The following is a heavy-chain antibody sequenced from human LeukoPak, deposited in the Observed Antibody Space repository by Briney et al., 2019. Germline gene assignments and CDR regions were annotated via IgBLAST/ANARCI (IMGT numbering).Heavy chain of an antibody. J-gene: IGHJ4*02. CDR1: GYTFTIYA. CDR2: INAGNGNT. V-gene: IGHV1-3*01. CDR3: ARVVPVSGYSYGY. D-gene: IGHD5-18*01. Sequence: GASVKVSFKASGYTFTIYAMHWVRQAPGQRLEWMGWINAGNGNTKYSQKFQGRVTITRDTSASTAYMELSSLRSEDTAVYYCARVVPVSGYSYGYWGQGTLVTVSS.